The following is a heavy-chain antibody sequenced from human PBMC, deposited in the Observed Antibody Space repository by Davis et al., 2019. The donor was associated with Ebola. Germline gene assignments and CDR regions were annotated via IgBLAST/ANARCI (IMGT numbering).Heavy chain of an antibody. V-gene: IGHV4-34*01. CDR1: GGSFSGYY. CDR3: ARSLMDFWSGYNVIGFDY. CDR2: INHSGST. D-gene: IGHD3-3*01. J-gene: IGHJ4*02. Sequence: MPSETLSLTCAVYGGSFSGYYWSWIRQPPGKGLEWIGEINHSGSTNYNPSLKSRVTISVDTSKNQFSLKLSSVTAADTAVYYCARSLMDFWSGYNVIGFDYWGQGTLVTVSS.